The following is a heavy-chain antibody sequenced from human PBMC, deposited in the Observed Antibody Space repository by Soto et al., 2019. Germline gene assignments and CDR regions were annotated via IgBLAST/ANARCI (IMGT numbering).Heavy chain of an antibody. J-gene: IGHJ4*02. CDR3: ARGSITMVRGALDY. CDR2: TYYRSKWYN. Sequence: WIRQSPSRGLEWLGRTYYRSKWYNGYAVSVKSRITINPDTSKNQFSLQLNSVTPEDTAVYYCARGSITMVRGALDYWGQGTLVTVSS. D-gene: IGHD3-10*01. V-gene: IGHV6-1*01.